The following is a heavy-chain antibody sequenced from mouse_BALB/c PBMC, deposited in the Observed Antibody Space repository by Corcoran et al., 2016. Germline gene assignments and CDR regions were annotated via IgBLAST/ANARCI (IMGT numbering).Heavy chain of an antibody. CDR2: INTYTGEP. J-gene: IGHJ2*01. D-gene: IGHD1-2*01. Sequence: QIQLVQCGPELKKPGETVKISCKASGYTFTNYGMNWVKQAPGKGLKWRGWINTYTGEPTYADDFKGRFAFSLETSASTAYLQINNLKNEDTATYCCARFITTAMSLFDYWGQGTTLTVSS. V-gene: IGHV9-3-1*01. CDR1: GYTFTNYG. CDR3: ARFITTAMSLFDY.